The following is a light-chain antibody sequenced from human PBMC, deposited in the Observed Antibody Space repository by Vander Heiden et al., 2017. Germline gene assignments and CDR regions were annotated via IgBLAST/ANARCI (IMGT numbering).Light chain of an antibody. Sequence: SYELTQDHAVSVALGQRARLTWQGDGLRNSYATWSAQKTGRAPVLVLCDNNNRPPGIPYRFSASSSGDTASLTIAWTQAEEEADYYCNSPYSSNNHLGFVFGGGTKLTVL. CDR1: GLRNSY. V-gene: IGLV3-19*01. CDR3: NSPYSSNNHLGFV. J-gene: IGLJ2*01. CDR2: DNN.